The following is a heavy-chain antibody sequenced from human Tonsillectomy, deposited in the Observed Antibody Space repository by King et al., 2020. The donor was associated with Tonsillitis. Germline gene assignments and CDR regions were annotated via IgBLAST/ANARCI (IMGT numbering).Heavy chain of an antibody. J-gene: IGHJ6*02. CDR2: ISWNSGSI. CDR3: AKERSLGGSYYYYGMDV. CDR1: GFTFDDYA. V-gene: IGHV3-9*01. D-gene: IGHD1-26*01. Sequence: VQLVESGGGLVQPGRSLRLSCAASGFTFDDYAMHWVRQAPGKGLEWVSGISWNSGSIGYADSVKGRFTISRDNAKNSLYLQMNSLRAEDTALYYCAKERSLGGSYYYYGMDVWGQGTTVTVSS.